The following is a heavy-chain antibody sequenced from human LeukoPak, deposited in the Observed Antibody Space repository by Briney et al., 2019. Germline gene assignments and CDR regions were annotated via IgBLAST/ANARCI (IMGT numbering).Heavy chain of an antibody. CDR3: ANVTAWYSSASDAFDI. J-gene: IGHJ3*02. Sequence: PSQTLSLTCTVSGGSISSGDYYWSWIRQPPGKGLEWIGYIYYSGSTYYNPSLKSRVTISVDTSKNQFSLKLSSVTAADTAVYYCANVTAWYSSASDAFDIWGQGTMVTVSS. V-gene: IGHV4-30-4*01. D-gene: IGHD6-19*01. CDR2: IYYSGST. CDR1: GGSISSGDYY.